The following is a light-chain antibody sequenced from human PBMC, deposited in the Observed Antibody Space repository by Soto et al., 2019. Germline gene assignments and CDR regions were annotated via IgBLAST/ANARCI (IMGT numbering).Light chain of an antibody. CDR3: QSYDTSLSGML. Sequence: QSVLTQPPSVSGAPGQRVTISCTGTSSNIGARYDVHWYQRLPGTAPKLLIYGNNYRPSGVPDRFSGSRSDTSASLAITGLQAEDEADYYCQSYDTSLSGMLFGGGTKLTVL. CDR1: SSNIGARYD. V-gene: IGLV1-40*01. J-gene: IGLJ2*01. CDR2: GNN.